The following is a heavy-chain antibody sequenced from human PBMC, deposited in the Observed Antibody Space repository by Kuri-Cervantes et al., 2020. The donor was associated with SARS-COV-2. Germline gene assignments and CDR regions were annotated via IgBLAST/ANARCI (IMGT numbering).Heavy chain of an antibody. CDR2: ISAYNGNT. CDR3: ARSIAAPYGDYYYYGMDV. CDR1: GYTFTSYG. V-gene: IGHV1-18*01. D-gene: IGHD6-6*01. Sequence: ASVKVSCKASGYTFTSYGISWVRQAPGQGLEWMGWISAYNGNTNYAQKLQGRVTMTTDTSTSTAYMELRSLRSDDTAVYYCARSIAAPYGDYYYYGMDVWGQGTTVTVSS. J-gene: IGHJ6*02.